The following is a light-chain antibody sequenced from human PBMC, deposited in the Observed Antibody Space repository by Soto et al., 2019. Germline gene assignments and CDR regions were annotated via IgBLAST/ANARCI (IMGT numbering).Light chain of an antibody. J-gene: IGKJ2*01. V-gene: IGKV1-39*01. CDR3: QVSYEIPYT. Sequence: DIQMTQSPSSLSASVGDRITITCRASQSISTYLNWYQQKPGGAPKLLIYAASNLQSGVPPRCSRSGSGTDVNLTISSLQPEDFATCYCQVSYEIPYTFGQGTKLEIK. CDR2: AAS. CDR1: QSISTY.